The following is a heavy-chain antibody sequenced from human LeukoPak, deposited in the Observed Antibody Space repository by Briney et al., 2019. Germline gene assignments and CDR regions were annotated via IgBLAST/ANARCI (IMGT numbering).Heavy chain of an antibody. Sequence: GGSLRLSCAASGFTFCSYEMNWVRPGPGEGREWVSYISSSGSTIYYADSVRGRFTISRDNAQNSLYLQMNSLRAEDTAVYYCARNPLVTYDILTGSYDGYFGYWGRGTLVSVSS. V-gene: IGHV3-48*03. CDR1: GFTFCSYE. D-gene: IGHD3-9*01. CDR2: ISSSGSTI. CDR3: ARNPLVTYDILTGSYDGYFGY. J-gene: IGHJ4*02.